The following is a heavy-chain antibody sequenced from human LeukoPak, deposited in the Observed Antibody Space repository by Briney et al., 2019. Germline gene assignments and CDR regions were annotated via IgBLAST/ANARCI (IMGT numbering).Heavy chain of an antibody. Sequence: PSETLSLTCAVYGGSFSGYYWSWIRQPPGKGLEWIGEINHSGSTNYNPSLKSRVTISVDTSKNQFSLKLSSVIAADTAVYYCARSVGWYEETGTDYYYYGMDVWGQGTTVTVSS. V-gene: IGHV4-34*01. J-gene: IGHJ6*02. CDR3: ARSVGWYEETGTDYYYYGMDV. D-gene: IGHD6-19*01. CDR1: GGSFSGYY. CDR2: INHSGST.